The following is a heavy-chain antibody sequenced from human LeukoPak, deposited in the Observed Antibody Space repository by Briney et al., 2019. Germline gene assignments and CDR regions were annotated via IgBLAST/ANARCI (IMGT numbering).Heavy chain of an antibody. J-gene: IGHJ6*03. CDR3: AREHYFYHMDG. V-gene: IGHV3-48*01. CDR2: ISSSSTI. CDR1: GFTFSSYS. Sequence: PGGSLRLSCAASGFTFSSYSMNWVRQAPGKGLEWVSYISSSSTIYYADSVKGRFTISRDNAKNSLYLQMNSLRVEDTAVYYCAREHYFYHMDGWGEGTTVTVSS.